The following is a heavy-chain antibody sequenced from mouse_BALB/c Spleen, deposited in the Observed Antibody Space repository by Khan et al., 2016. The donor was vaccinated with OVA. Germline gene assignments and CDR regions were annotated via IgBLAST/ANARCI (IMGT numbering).Heavy chain of an antibody. CDR1: GYSITSGYA. D-gene: IGHD1-1*01. CDR3: ARGNYYGYYFDY. CDR2: ISYSDVT. V-gene: IGHV3-2*02. Sequence: EVELVESGPGLVKPSQSLSLTCTVTGYSITSGYAWNWIRQFPGNKLEWMGYISYSDVTNYNPSLKSRISITRDTSKNPFFLQLNSVTTEDTATYYYARGNYYGYYFDYWGQGTTLTVSS. J-gene: IGHJ2*01.